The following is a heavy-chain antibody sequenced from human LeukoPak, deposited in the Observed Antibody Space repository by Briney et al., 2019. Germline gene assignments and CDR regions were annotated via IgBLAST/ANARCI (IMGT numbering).Heavy chain of an antibody. J-gene: IGHJ6*02. D-gene: IGHD6-13*01. V-gene: IGHV1-58*02. Sequence: ASVKVSCKASGFTFTSSAMQWVRQARGQRLEWIGWIVVGTGHTNYAQKFQERLTITRDMSTSTAYMELSSLRFEDTAVYYCAATLAADSVYYGMDVWGQGTTVTVSS. CDR3: AATLAADSVYYGMDV. CDR2: IVVGTGHT. CDR1: GFTFTSSA.